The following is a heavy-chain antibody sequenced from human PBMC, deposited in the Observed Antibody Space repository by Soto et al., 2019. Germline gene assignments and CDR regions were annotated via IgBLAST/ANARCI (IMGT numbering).Heavy chain of an antibody. CDR2: IIPIFGTA. CDR3: ARAQSSGLLWFGEPQYYFAY. D-gene: IGHD3-10*01. V-gene: IGHV1-69*13. Sequence: ASVKVSCKASGGTFSSYAISWVRQAPGQGLEWMGGIIPIFGTANYAQKFQGRVTITADESTSTAYMELSSLRSEDTAVYYCARAQSSGLLWFGEPQYYFAYWGQGTLVTVSS. CDR1: GGTFSSYA. J-gene: IGHJ4*02.